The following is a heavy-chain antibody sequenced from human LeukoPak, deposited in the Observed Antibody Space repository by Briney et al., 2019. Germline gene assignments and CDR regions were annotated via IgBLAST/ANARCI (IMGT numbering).Heavy chain of an antibody. CDR2: IWYDGSNK. CDR3: ARASYYDSSGDAFDI. Sequence: GGSLRLSCAASGFTFSSYGMHWVRQAPGKELEWVAVIWYDGSNKYYADSVKGRFTISRDNSKNTLYLQMNSLRAEDTAVYYCARASYYDSSGDAFDIWGQGTMVTVSS. CDR1: GFTFSSYG. V-gene: IGHV3-33*01. D-gene: IGHD3-22*01. J-gene: IGHJ3*02.